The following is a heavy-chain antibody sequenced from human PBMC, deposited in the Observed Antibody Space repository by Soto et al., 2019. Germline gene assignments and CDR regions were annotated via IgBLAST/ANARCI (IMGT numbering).Heavy chain of an antibody. V-gene: IGHV3-30*18. J-gene: IGHJ6*02. CDR2: ISYDGSNK. CDR1: GFTFSSYG. Sequence: QVQLVESGGGVVQPGRSLRLSCAASGFTFSSYGMHWVRQAPGKGLEWVAVISYDGSNKYYADSVKGRFTISRDNSQNTLYLQMNSLRAEDTAVYYCAKDVGRDIVVVVAATGVYYYYGMDVWGQGTTVTVSS. CDR3: AKDVGRDIVVVVAATGVYYYYGMDV. D-gene: IGHD2-15*01.